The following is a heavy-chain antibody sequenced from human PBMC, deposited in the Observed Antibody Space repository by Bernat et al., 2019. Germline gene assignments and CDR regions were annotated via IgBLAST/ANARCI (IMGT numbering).Heavy chain of an antibody. Sequence: QVQLVESGGGVVQPGRSLRLSCAASGFTFSSYGMHWVRQAPGKGLEWVAVIWYDGSNKYYADSVKGRFTISRDNSKNTLYLQINSLRAEDTAVYYCAKRYSTSWYVEQWGQGTLVTVSS. D-gene: IGHD6-13*01. J-gene: IGHJ1*01. CDR3: AKRYSTSWYVEQ. V-gene: IGHV3-33*06. CDR2: IWYDGSNK. CDR1: GFTFSSYG.